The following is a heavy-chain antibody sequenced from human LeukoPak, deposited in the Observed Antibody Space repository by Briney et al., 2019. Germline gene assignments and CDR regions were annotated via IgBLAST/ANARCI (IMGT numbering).Heavy chain of an antibody. J-gene: IGHJ4*02. V-gene: IGHV1-69*13. Sequence: GASVKVSCKASGGTFSSYAISWVRQAPGQGLEWMGGIIPIFGTANYAQKFQGRVTITADESTSTAYMELSSLRSEDTAVYYCGSFLGYGDLPRFDYWGQGTLVTVSS. CDR3: GSFLGYGDLPRFDY. CDR1: GGTFSSYA. CDR2: IIPIFGTA. D-gene: IGHD4-17*01.